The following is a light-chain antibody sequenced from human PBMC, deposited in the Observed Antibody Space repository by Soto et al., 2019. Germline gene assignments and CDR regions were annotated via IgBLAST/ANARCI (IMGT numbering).Light chain of an antibody. J-gene: IGKJ4*01. CDR2: AAS. V-gene: IGKV1-17*01. CDR1: QSIRND. Sequence: DIQMTQSPSSLSASVGDRVTITCRASQSIRNDLGWYQQKQGKAPKRLIYAASTLQTGVPSRFSGTGSGTEFILTISSLQPEDFATYYCQHHNSYLALTFGGGTKVEIK. CDR3: QHHNSYLALT.